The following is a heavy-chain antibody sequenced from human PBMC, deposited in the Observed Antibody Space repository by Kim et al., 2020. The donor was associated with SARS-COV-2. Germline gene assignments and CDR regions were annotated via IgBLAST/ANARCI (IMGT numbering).Heavy chain of an antibody. CDR3: ARHITTTMDV. D-gene: IGHD3-10*01. Sequence: RTTYPDAVTGRLTNSRDNAKNTLLLQVNSLGAEDTAVYYCARHITTTMDVWGQGTTVTVSS. V-gene: IGHV3-74*03. J-gene: IGHJ6*02. CDR2: RT.